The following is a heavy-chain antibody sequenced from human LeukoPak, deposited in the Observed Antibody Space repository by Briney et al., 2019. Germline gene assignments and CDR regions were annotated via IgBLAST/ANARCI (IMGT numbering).Heavy chain of an antibody. V-gene: IGHV4-59*01. J-gene: IGHJ5*02. CDR3: ARDGSGSYLNWFDP. CDR1: GGSISSYY. Sequence: SETLSLTCTVSGGSISSYYWNWIRQPPGKGLEWIGHTYNSGSTNYNPSLKSRVTISVDTSKNQLSLKLTPVTAADTAVYYCARDGSGSYLNWFDPWGQGTLVTVSS. CDR2: TYNSGST. D-gene: IGHD3-10*01.